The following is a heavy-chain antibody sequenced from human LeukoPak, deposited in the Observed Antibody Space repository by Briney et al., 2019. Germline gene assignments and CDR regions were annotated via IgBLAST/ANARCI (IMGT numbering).Heavy chain of an antibody. J-gene: IGHJ5*02. CDR3: ARGGYEILTGYLNWFDP. CDR2: INPNSGGT. V-gene: IGHV1-2*02. Sequence: ASVKVSCTASGYTFTGCFMHWVRQAPGQGLEWMGWINPNSGGTNYAQKFQGRVTMTRDTSISTAYMELSRLRSDDTAVYYCARGGYEILTGYLNWFDPWGQGTLVTVSS. D-gene: IGHD3-9*01. CDR1: GYTFTGCF.